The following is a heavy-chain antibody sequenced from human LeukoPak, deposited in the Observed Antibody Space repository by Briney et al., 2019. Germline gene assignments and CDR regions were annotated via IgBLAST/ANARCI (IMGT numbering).Heavy chain of an antibody. J-gene: IGHJ4*02. Sequence: GRSLRLSCAASGLIFSNYGMHWVRQAPGKGLEWVALIWYDGSNQYYADSVKGRFTISRDNAKNSLYLQMNSLRAEDTAVYYCARIGAGSSRDYWGQGTLVTVPS. D-gene: IGHD6-13*01. V-gene: IGHV3-33*03. CDR2: IWYDGSNQ. CDR3: ARIGAGSSRDY. CDR1: GLIFSNYG.